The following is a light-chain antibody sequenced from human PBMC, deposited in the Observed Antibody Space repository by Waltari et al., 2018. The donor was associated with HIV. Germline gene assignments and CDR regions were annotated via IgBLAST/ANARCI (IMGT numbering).Light chain of an antibody. CDR2: AAS. V-gene: IGKV3-20*01. CDR3: QQDAVPPRT. CDR1: QSICNSH. J-gene: IGKJ1*01. Sequence: EIILTQSPDVLSLSPGDRATLSCRANQSICNSHLAWYQQRPGQAPRLLIYAASSRAPGIPDRFSGSGSATGFKLIITPLEPEDFAMYFCQQDAVPPRTFGQGAKVELK.